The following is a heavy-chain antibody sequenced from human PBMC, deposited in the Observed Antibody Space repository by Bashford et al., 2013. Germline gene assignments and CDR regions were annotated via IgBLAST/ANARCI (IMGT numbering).Heavy chain of an antibody. V-gene: IGHV5-51*01. CDR3: ARRTGGAFDI. CDR2: IFPGDSDT. J-gene: IGHJ3*02. D-gene: IGHD1-1*01. Sequence: WVRQMPGKGLEWMGLIFPGDSDTRHSPSFQGQVTISADKSLNTAYLQWSSLKASDTAMYYCARRTGGAFDIWGQGTMVTVSS.